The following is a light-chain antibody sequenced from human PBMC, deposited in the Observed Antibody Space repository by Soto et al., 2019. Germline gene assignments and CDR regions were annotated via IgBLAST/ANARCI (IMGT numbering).Light chain of an antibody. CDR3: QQSYSTPLWT. Sequence: IHMTHSPSSLSASVLCRVTITFLSSQSIVTYLNWYLQKPGKAPKLLIYAASNLQSGVPSRFSGSGSGTDFTLTISSLQPEDFATYFCQQSYSTPLWTFGQGTKVDIK. J-gene: IGKJ1*01. CDR1: QSIVTY. V-gene: IGKV1-39*01. CDR2: AAS.